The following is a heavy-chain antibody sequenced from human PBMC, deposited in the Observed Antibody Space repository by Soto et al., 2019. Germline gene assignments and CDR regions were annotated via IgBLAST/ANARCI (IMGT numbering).Heavy chain of an antibody. D-gene: IGHD1-1*01. V-gene: IGHV4-59*12. CDR1: GGSISSYY. CDR2: IYYSGST. Sequence: LSLTCTVSGGSISSYYWSWIRQPPGKGLEWIGYIYYSGSTNYNPSLKSRVTISVDTSKNQFSLKLSSVTAADTALYYCARVDRGTATTVVDAFDIWGPGTMVTVSS. J-gene: IGHJ3*02. CDR3: ARVDRGTATTVVDAFDI.